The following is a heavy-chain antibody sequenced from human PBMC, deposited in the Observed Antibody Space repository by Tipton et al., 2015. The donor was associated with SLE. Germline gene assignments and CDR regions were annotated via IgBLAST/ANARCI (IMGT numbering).Heavy chain of an antibody. CDR2: IYTSGHT. Sequence: TLSLTCIVSGGSISDSHYYGGWLRQPPGKGLEWIGRIYTSGHTNYNPSLKSRVTISIDTSKSQFSLKLSSVTAADTAVYYCARGHSSSSVWFDPWGQGTLVTVSS. J-gene: IGHJ5*02. CDR3: ARGHSSSSVWFDP. D-gene: IGHD6-6*01. CDR1: GGSISDSHYY. V-gene: IGHV4-61*02.